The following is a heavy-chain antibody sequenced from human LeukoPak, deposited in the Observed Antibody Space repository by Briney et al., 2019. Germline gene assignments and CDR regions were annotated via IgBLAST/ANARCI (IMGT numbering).Heavy chain of an antibody. Sequence: SQTLSLTCTVSGGSISSGSYYWSWIRQPAGEGLEWIGRIYTRGSTNYNPSLKSRVTISVDTSKNQFSLKLSSVTAADTAVYYCARVPDYGDYVGDAFDIWGQGTMVTVSS. CDR1: GGSISSGSYY. J-gene: IGHJ3*02. CDR2: IYTRGST. D-gene: IGHD4-17*01. CDR3: ARVPDYGDYVGDAFDI. V-gene: IGHV4-61*02.